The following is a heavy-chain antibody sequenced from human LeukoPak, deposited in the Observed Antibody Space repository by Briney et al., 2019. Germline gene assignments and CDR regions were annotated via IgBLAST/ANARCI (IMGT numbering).Heavy chain of an antibody. V-gene: IGHV3-23*01. Sequence: GGSLRLSFAASGFTFSSYAMYWVRQAPGHGLEWVSGIFGSGGSTHYADSVKGRFTISRDNSKNTVYLQMNSLRAEDTAVYYCAKTTTGYSSGRFPGWPVDYWGQGPLVTVSS. D-gene: IGHD6-19*01. CDR3: AKTTTGYSSGRFPGWPVDY. CDR2: IFGSGGST. CDR1: GFTFSSYA. J-gene: IGHJ4*02.